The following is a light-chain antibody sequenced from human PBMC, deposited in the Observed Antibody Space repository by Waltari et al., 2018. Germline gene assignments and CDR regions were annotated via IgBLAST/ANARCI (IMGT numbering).Light chain of an antibody. Sequence: DNQLTQSPYFLSASVGDSVNITCRASQGLNSYLAWYQQKPWKAPKPRIYGASTLQSGVPSSFSGSGSGTEFTLTISSLQPEDLSTYYCRQRSSYPLTFGGGTKVEIK. J-gene: IGKJ4*01. CDR2: GAS. CDR1: QGLNSY. CDR3: RQRSSYPLT. V-gene: IGKV1-9*01.